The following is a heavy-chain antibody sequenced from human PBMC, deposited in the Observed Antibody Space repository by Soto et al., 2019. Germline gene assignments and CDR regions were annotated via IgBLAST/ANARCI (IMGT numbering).Heavy chain of an antibody. CDR3: ARDGSFWGSYRYGAFDI. J-gene: IGHJ3*02. CDR1: GFTFSSYG. V-gene: IGHV3-33*01. CDR2: IWYDGSNK. D-gene: IGHD3-16*02. Sequence: QVQLVESGGGVVQPGRSLRLSCAASGFTFSSYGMHWVRQAPGKGLEWVAVIWYDGSNKYYADSVKGRFTISRDNSKNTLYLQMNSLRAEDTAVYYCARDGSFWGSYRYGAFDIWGQGTMVTVSS.